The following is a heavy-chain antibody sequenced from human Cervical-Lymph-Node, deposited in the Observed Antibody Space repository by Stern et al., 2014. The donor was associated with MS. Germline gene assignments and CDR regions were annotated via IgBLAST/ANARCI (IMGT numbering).Heavy chain of an antibody. CDR1: GFTVSDNY. V-gene: IGHV3-53*01. CDR2: LYSGGTT. Sequence: EVQLVESGGGLIQPGGSLRLSCAASGFTVSDNYMTWVRQAPGRGLEWLSILYSGGTTYYAHSVKGRFTISRDNSKNTLYLQMTSLRAEDTAVYHCARGDHYENSSPLKDWGQGTLVTVFS. J-gene: IGHJ1*01. D-gene: IGHD3-22*01. CDR3: ARGDHYENSSPLKD.